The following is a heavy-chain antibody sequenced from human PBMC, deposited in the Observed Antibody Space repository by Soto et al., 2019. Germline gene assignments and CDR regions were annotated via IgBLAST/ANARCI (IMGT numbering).Heavy chain of an antibody. Sequence: QVQLVQSGAEVKKPGASVKVSCNASGYTFTGYYMHWGRQAPGQGLEWMGWINPNSGGTNYAQQFQGRVTMTRDTSISTAYMELSRLRSDDTAVYYGARGGIAAAGADYWGQGTLVTVSS. CDR2: INPNSGGT. D-gene: IGHD6-13*01. CDR3: ARGGIAAAGADY. J-gene: IGHJ4*02. CDR1: GYTFTGYY. V-gene: IGHV1-2*02.